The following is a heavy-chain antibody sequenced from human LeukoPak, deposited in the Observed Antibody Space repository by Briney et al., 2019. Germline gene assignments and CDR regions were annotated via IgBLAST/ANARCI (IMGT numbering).Heavy chain of an antibody. J-gene: IGHJ6*02. Sequence: ASVKVSCKASGYTFTSYDINRVRQATGQGLEWMGWMNPNSGNTGYAQKFQGRVTMTRNTSISTAYMELSSLRSEDTAVYYCARVEVYCSSTSCFSAYYYYGMDVWGQGTTVTVSS. CDR1: GYTFTSYD. V-gene: IGHV1-8*01. CDR2: MNPNSGNT. D-gene: IGHD2-2*01. CDR3: ARVEVYCSSTSCFSAYYYYGMDV.